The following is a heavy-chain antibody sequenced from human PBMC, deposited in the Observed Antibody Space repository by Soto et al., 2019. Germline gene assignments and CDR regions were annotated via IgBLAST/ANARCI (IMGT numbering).Heavy chain of an antibody. J-gene: IGHJ6*02. D-gene: IGHD4-17*01. CDR3: ARVVSRYGGNHYYYYGMDA. CDR1: GGSISSGDYY. Sequence: KPSETLSLTCTVSGGSISSGDYYWSWIRQPPGKGLEWIGYIYYSGSTYYNPSLKSRVTISVDTSKNQFSLKLSSVTAADTAVYYCARVVSRYGGNHYYYYGMDAWGQGTTVTVSS. V-gene: IGHV4-30-4*01. CDR2: IYYSGST.